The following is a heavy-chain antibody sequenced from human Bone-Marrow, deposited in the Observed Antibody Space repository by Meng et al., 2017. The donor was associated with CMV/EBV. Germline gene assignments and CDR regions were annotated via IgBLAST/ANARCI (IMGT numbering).Heavy chain of an antibody. Sequence: SETLSLTCTVSGGSISSSSYYWGWIRQPPGKGLEWIGFIYYSGNTNYNYSLQSRISISLDTSKNQFSLNLISVTAADTAVYYCARGNWASVGGWFDPWGQGTLVTVSS. CDR1: GGSISSSSYY. J-gene: IGHJ5*02. CDR3: ARGNWASVGGWFDP. D-gene: IGHD3-16*01. CDR2: IYYSGNT. V-gene: IGHV4-61*05.